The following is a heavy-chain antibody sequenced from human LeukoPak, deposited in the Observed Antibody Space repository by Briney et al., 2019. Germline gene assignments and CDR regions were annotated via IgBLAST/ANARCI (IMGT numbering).Heavy chain of an antibody. J-gene: IGHJ3*02. D-gene: IGHD3-22*01. CDR2: ILYVGST. CDR1: GDSIGSHY. Sequence: SETLSLTRPVYGDSIGSHYWSWIRQPPGKGLEWIGYILYVGSTNYNPSLKSRVTISVDTSKNQFPLKLNSVAAADTAVYYCARDYNDSRGEAFDMWGEGTMLTVPS. V-gene: IGHV4-59*11. CDR3: ARDYNDSRGEAFDM.